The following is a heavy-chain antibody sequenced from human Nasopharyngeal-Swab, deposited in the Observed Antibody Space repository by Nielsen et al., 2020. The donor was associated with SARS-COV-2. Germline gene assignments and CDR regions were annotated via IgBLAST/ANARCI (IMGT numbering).Heavy chain of an antibody. CDR2: ISGSGGST. CDR3: AKVARDIVVVPAAMKAYYYYGMDV. Sequence: VRQMPGKGLEWVSAISGSGGSTYYADSVKGRFTISRDNSKNTLYLQMNSLRAEDTAVYYCAKVARDIVVVPAAMKAYYYYGMDVWGQGTTVTVS. V-gene: IGHV3-23*01. J-gene: IGHJ6*02. D-gene: IGHD2-2*01.